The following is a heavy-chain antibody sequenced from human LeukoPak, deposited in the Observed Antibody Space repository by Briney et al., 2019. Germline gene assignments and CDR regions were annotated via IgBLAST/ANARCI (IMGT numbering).Heavy chain of an antibody. CDR3: TKEWSNAGTTISPPDY. Sequence: GGSLRLSCAGSGFTFSSYWMHWVRQAPGKGLVWVSGISGPGRTTYYADFVKGRFTISRDNSKNTLYLQMNSMRVEDTAVYFCTKEWSNAGTTISPPDYWGQGTLVTVSS. CDR2: ISGPGRTT. CDR1: GFTFSSYW. J-gene: IGHJ4*02. D-gene: IGHD1-7*01. V-gene: IGHV3-74*01.